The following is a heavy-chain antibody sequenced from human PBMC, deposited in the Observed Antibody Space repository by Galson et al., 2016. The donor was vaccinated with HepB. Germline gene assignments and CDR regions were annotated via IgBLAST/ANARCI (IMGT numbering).Heavy chain of an antibody. V-gene: IGHV1-46*01. CDR2: INPSGRT. D-gene: IGHD3-3*01. J-gene: IGHJ5*02. Sequence: SVKVSCKASGYTFTSNYVHWVRQGLGQGLGWMGIINPSGRTTYAQKFQGRVIMTRETSTSTVDMELSSMRSDDTAVYYCAGDPNSYYDFWRSHYSGPYSWFDPWGQGTLVTVSS. CDR1: GYTFTSNY. CDR3: AGDPNSYYDFWRSHYSGPYSWFDP.